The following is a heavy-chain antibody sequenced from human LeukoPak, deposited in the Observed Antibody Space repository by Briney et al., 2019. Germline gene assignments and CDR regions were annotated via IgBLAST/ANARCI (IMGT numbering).Heavy chain of an antibody. V-gene: IGHV3-21*01. CDR1: GFTFSSYS. CDR2: ISSSSSHI. CDR3: ARYPGIAAAGY. J-gene: IGHJ4*02. Sequence: GGSLRLSCAASGFTFSSYSMNWVRQAPGKGLEWVSSISSSSSHIYYADSVKGRFTISRDNAKNSLYLQMNSLRAEDTAVYYCARYPGIAAAGYWGQGTLVTVSS. D-gene: IGHD6-13*01.